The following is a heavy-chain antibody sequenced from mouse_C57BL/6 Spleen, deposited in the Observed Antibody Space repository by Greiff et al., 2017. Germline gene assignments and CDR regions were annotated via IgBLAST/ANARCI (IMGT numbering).Heavy chain of an antibody. CDR1: GYSFTGYY. J-gene: IGHJ1*03. D-gene: IGHD1-1*01. V-gene: IGHV1-42*01. Sequence: VQLQQSGPELVKPGASVKISCKASGYSFTGYYMNWVKQSPEKSLEWIGEINPSTGGTTYNQKFKAKATLTVDKSSSTAYMQLKSLTSEDSAVYYCARGDYGSSHWYFGVWGTGTTVTVSS. CDR2: INPSTGGT. CDR3: ARGDYGSSHWYFGV.